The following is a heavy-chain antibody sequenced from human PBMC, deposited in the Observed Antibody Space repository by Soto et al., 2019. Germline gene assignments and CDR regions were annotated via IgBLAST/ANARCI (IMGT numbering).Heavy chain of an antibody. Sequence: QVQLVESGGGVVQPGRSLRLSCAASGFTFSSYAMHWVRQAPGKGLEWVAVISYDGSNKYYADSVKGRFTISRDNSKNTLYLQMNSLRAEDTAVYYCARSPYYDSSGYYYYWGQGTLVTVSS. CDR3: ARSPYYDSSGYYYY. D-gene: IGHD3-22*01. J-gene: IGHJ4*02. CDR2: ISYDGSNK. V-gene: IGHV3-30-3*01. CDR1: GFTFSSYA.